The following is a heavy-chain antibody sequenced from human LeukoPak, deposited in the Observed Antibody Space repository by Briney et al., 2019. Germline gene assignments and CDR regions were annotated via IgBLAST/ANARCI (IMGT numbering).Heavy chain of an antibody. V-gene: IGHV3-7*01. D-gene: IGHD5-18*01. Sequence: PGGSLRLSCPASGFIFSSYWMAWVRQAPGKGLEWVANIKEDGSDKNYVESLKGRFTISRDNAKNSLYLQMDSLRAEDTAVYYCARDAGYGYDRFDYWGQGTLVTVSS. CDR1: GFIFSSYW. CDR3: ARDAGYGYDRFDY. J-gene: IGHJ4*02. CDR2: IKEDGSDK.